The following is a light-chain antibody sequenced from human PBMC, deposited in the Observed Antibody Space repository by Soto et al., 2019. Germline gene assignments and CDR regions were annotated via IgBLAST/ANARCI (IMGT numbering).Light chain of an antibody. Sequence: QSVLTQPPSVSGAPGQRVTISCTGSSSNIGAGYDVHWYLQLPGTAPKLLVYTNNNRPSGIPDRFSGSTSGTSASLAITGLQAEDEADYYCQSCDSGLSAYVFGTGTKLTVL. CDR1: SSNIGAGYD. V-gene: IGLV1-40*01. CDR2: TNN. J-gene: IGLJ1*01. CDR3: QSCDSGLSAYV.